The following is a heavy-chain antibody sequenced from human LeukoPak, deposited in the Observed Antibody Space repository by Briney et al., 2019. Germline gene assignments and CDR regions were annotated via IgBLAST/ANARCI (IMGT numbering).Heavy chain of an antibody. CDR2: ISGSGGST. CDR1: GFTFSSYS. Sequence: PGGSLRLSCAASGFTFSSYSMSWVRQAPGKGLEWVSAISGSGGSTYYADSVKGRFTISRDNSKNTLYLQMNSLRAEDTAVYYCAGSPTTVTTSSAFDIWGQGTMVTVSS. V-gene: IGHV3-23*01. CDR3: AGSPTTVTTSSAFDI. D-gene: IGHD4-17*01. J-gene: IGHJ3*02.